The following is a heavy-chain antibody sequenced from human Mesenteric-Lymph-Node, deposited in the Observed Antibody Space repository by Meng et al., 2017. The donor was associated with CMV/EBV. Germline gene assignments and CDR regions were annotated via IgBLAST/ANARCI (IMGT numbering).Heavy chain of an antibody. D-gene: IGHD3-9*01. Sequence: QVQLHQGGAGLLKPLETLSVTWAVYGGSFSGYYWNWIRQSPEKGLEWIGEINHSGSTTYNPSFTSRIIISVDTSTNQISLNMSSVTAADTAVYYCARGSSYDILTGYFDYWGQGALVTVSS. CDR1: GGSFSGYY. V-gene: IGHV4-34*01. CDR2: INHSGST. J-gene: IGHJ4*02. CDR3: ARGSSYDILTGYFDY.